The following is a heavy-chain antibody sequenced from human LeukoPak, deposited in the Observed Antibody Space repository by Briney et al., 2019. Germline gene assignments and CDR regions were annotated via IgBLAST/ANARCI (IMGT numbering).Heavy chain of an antibody. Sequence: ASVKVSCKASGYTFTSYGINWVRQAPGQGLEWMGWISAYNSDTHYAQKLQGRVTMTTDTSTSTAYMELSSLRSEDTAVYYCAREGGEMATITSHNYYYYYMDVWGKGTTVTVSS. J-gene: IGHJ6*03. V-gene: IGHV1-18*01. CDR3: AREGGEMATITSHNYYYYYMDV. D-gene: IGHD5-24*01. CDR1: GYTFTSYG. CDR2: ISAYNSDT.